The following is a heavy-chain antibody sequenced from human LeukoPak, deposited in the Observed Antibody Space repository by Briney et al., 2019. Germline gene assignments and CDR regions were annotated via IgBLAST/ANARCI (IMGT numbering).Heavy chain of an antibody. J-gene: IGHJ6*02. CDR2: IKQDGSEK. V-gene: IGHV3-7*01. Sequence: GGSLRLSCAASGFTFSSYWMSWVRQAPGKGLEWVANIKQDGSEKYYVDSVKGRFTISRDNAKNSLYLQMNSLRAEDTAVYYCARGPGTITYLGYYYYYGMDVWGQGTTVTVSS. CDR1: GFTFSSYW. CDR3: ARGPGTITYLGYYYYYGMDV. D-gene: IGHD5-12*01.